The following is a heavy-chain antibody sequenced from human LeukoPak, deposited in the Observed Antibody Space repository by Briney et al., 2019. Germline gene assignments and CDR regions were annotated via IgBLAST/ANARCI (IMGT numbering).Heavy chain of an antibody. CDR1: GYSISSGYY. J-gene: IGHJ3*02. Sequence: PSETLSLTCTVSGYSISSGYYWGWIRQPPGKGLEWIGSIYHSGRTFYNPSLKSRVTISVDTSKNQFSLKLSSVTAADTAVYYCARVRSYYDSSGYSRDAFDIWGQGTMVTVSS. V-gene: IGHV4-38-2*02. CDR2: IYHSGRT. D-gene: IGHD3-22*01. CDR3: ARVRSYYDSSGYSRDAFDI.